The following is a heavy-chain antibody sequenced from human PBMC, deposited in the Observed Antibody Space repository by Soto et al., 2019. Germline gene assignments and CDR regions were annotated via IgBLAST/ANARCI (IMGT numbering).Heavy chain of an antibody. Sequence: EVQLVETGGGLIQPGGSLRLSCAASGFTVSSNYMSWVRQAPGKGLEWVSVIYRGSSTYSADSVKGRFTISRDNSKNKLYLQMNSLRAEDTAVYYCASPSAFTVSTYFEILRSCGMDVWGQGTMVTVSS. CDR2: IYRGSST. J-gene: IGHJ6*02. V-gene: IGHV3-53*02. D-gene: IGHD4-4*01. CDR1: GFTVSSNY. CDR3: ASPSAFTVSTYFEILRSCGMDV.